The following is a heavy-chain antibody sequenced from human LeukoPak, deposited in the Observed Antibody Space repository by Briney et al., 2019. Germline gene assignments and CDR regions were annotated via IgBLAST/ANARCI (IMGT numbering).Heavy chain of an antibody. V-gene: IGHV3-30*02. CDR2: IRFDGSSK. CDR1: GFTFSTYG. Sequence: VGSLRLSCAASGFTFSTYGMHWVRQAPGKGLEWVAFIRFDGSSKYYADSVKGRFTVSRDNSKNTLYLQVNSLRPDDTAVYYCAKETDWGQGILVTVSS. J-gene: IGHJ4*02. CDR3: AKETD.